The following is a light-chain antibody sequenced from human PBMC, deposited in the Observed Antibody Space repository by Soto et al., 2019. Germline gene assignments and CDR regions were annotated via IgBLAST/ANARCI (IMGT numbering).Light chain of an antibody. CDR2: KAS. CDR3: QHYKSYSRT. CDR1: QSISSW. J-gene: IGKJ1*01. V-gene: IGKV1-5*03. Sequence: DIQMTQSPSTLSASVGDRVTITCRASQSISSWLAWYQQKPGKAPKLLIYKASSLESGVPSRFSGSGAGTEFTLTISSLQPDDSATYYCQHYKSYSRTFGQGTKVEIK.